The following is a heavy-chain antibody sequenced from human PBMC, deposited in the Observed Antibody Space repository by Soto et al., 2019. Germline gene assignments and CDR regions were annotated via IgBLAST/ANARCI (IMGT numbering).Heavy chain of an antibody. J-gene: IGHJ4*02. Sequence: QVHMVESGGGVVQPGRSLRLSCAASGFTFSSYAMHWVRQAPGKGLEWVAVISNDGTNKYFADSVKGRFTISRDNSKDTLYLQMNSLTAEDTAVDYCAKPVPSHYGDFPDYWGQGTLVTVSS. CDR1: GFTFSSYA. CDR2: ISNDGTNK. D-gene: IGHD4-17*01. V-gene: IGHV3-30-3*02. CDR3: AKPVPSHYGDFPDY.